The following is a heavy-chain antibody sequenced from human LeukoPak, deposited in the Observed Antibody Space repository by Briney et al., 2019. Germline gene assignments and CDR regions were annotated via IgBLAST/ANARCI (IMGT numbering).Heavy chain of an antibody. CDR2: INPSGGRT. Sequence: ASVKVSCKASGYTFTGYYMHWVRQAPGQGPEGMGVINPSGGRTIYTQKFQGRVTMTRDTYTSTVYMELSSLRSEDTAMYYCARGPHKDYWGQGTLVTVSS. V-gene: IGHV1-46*01. J-gene: IGHJ4*02. CDR1: GYTFTGYY. CDR3: ARGPHKDY.